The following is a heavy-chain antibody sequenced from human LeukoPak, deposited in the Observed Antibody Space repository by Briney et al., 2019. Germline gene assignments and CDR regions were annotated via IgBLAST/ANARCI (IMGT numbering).Heavy chain of an antibody. CDR3: ARGGQGCSGTNCYFWFDP. CDR2: IYYTGSN. Sequence: SETLSLTCTVSGGSISSGGYYWSWIRQHPGKGLEWIGNIYYTGSNYYNPSLKSRVTISVDTSKNQFSLKLRSVTAADTAVYYCARGGQGCSGTNCYFWFDPWGQGTLVTVSS. J-gene: IGHJ5*02. V-gene: IGHV4-31*03. D-gene: IGHD2-2*01. CDR1: GGSISSGGYY.